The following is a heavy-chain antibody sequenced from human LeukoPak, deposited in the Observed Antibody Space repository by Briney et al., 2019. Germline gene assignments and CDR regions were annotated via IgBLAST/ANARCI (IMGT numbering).Heavy chain of an antibody. V-gene: IGHV4-61*02. CDR3: ARSPGGLYYGSSGKTPFDY. J-gene: IGHJ4*02. CDR1: GGSISSGSYY. D-gene: IGHD3-22*01. CDR2: IYTSGST. Sequence: SETLSLTCTVSGGSISSGSYYWSWIRQPAGKGLEWIGRIYTSGSTNYNPSLKSRVTISVDTSKNQFSLKLSSVTAADTAVYYCARSPGGLYYGSSGKTPFDYWGQGTLVTVSS.